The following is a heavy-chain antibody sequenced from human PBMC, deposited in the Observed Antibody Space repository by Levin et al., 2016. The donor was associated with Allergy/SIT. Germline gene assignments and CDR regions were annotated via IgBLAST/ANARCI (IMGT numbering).Heavy chain of an antibody. V-gene: IGHV4-34*01. Sequence: SETPVPHLRCLWVGPSVVTTGAGSASPQGRGWSGLGKSIIVKAPTYNPSLKSRVTMSVDTSKNQFSLKLSSVTAADTAVYYCARDRDIVVVVAATLHKTYWFDPWGQGTLVTVSS. J-gene: IGHJ5*02. D-gene: IGHD2-15*01. CDR3: ARDRDIVVVVAATLHKTYWFDP. CDR1: VGPSVVTT. CDR2: SIIVKAP.